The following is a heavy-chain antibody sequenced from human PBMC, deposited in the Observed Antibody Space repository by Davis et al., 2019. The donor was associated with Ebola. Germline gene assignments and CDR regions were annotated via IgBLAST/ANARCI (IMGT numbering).Heavy chain of an antibody. V-gene: IGHV3-74*01. J-gene: IGHJ6*04. CDR1: GFTFSRYW. CDR3: ASGSSSSSENSYYYYGMDV. D-gene: IGHD6-6*01. Sequence: HTGGSLRLSCAASGFTFSRYWMHWVRQAPGKGLLWVSRINGDGSSTSYADSVKGRFTISRDNAKNTLYLQMNSLRAEDTAVYYCASGSSSSSENSYYYYGMDVWGKGTTVTVSS. CDR2: INGDGSST.